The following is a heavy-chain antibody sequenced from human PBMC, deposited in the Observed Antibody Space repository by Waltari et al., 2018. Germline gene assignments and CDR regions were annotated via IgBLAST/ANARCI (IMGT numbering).Heavy chain of an antibody. V-gene: IGHV1-2*02. CDR3: ARDLLVEGGDWDY. Sequence: QVQLVQSGAEVKKPGASVKVSCKASDNTFTGYYMPWVRRAPGQGFGWMGGINPHSGGTNDAQKCQGRVTMTRDTSISTAYMELSRLRSDDTAVYYCARDLLVEGGDWDYWGQGTLVTVSS. CDR1: DNTFTGYY. D-gene: IGHD2-15*01. J-gene: IGHJ4*02. CDR2: INPHSGGT.